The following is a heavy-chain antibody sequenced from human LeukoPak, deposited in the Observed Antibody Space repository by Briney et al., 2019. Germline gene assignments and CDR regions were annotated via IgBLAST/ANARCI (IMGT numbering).Heavy chain of an antibody. CDR2: IYYSGST. Sequence: SETLSLTCTVSSGSIRSSNYYWGWIRQPPGKGLEWIGYIYYSGSTNYNPSLKSRVTISVDTSKDQFSLKLSSVTAADTAVYYCARTSSSGLVGGYYFDYWGQGTLVTVSS. V-gene: IGHV4-61*05. D-gene: IGHD6-19*01. J-gene: IGHJ4*02. CDR3: ARTSSSGLVGGYYFDY. CDR1: SGSIRSSNYY.